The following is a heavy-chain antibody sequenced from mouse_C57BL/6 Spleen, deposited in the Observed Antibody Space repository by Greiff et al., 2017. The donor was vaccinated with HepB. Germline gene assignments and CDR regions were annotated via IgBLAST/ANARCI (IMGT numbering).Heavy chain of an antibody. D-gene: IGHD2-5*01. CDR2: ISSGGSYT. Sequence: EVQLVESGGDLVKPGGSLKLSCAASGFTFSSYGMSWVRQTPDKRLEWVATISSGGSYTYYPDSVKGRFTISRDNAKNTLYLQMSSLKSEDTAMYYCARGDYSNYGAMDYWGQGTSVTVSS. J-gene: IGHJ4*01. CDR1: GFTFSSYG. V-gene: IGHV5-6*01. CDR3: ARGDYSNYGAMDY.